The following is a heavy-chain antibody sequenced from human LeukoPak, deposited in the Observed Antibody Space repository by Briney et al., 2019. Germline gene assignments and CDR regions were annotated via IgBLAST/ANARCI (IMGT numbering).Heavy chain of an antibody. CDR2: IYHTGST. CDR1: GYSISSGYY. Sequence: SETLSLTCTVSGYSISSGYYWGWIRQPPGKGLEWFGYIYHTGSTNYNPSLKSRVTMSVDASKNQFSLRLTSVTAADTAVYYCARGLYTSSWYFDSWGQGTLVTVSS. V-gene: IGHV4-38-2*02. D-gene: IGHD6-13*01. CDR3: ARGLYTSSWYFDS. J-gene: IGHJ4*02.